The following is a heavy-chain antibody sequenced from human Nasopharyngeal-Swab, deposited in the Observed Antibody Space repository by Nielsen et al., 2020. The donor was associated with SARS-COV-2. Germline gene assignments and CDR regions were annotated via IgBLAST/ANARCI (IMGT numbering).Heavy chain of an antibody. V-gene: IGHV1-18*01. CDR3: ARDQGNSGWYAYDMDF. J-gene: IGHJ6*02. D-gene: IGHD6-19*01. CDR2: ISDYSGNT. Sequence: VKVSCKASGYTFTRYGISWVRQAPGQGLEWMGWISDYSGNTNYAQKFQGRVTLTADTSTSTAYMELGTLRSDDTAVYYCARDQGNSGWYAYDMDFWGQGTTVTVSS. CDR1: GYTFTRYG.